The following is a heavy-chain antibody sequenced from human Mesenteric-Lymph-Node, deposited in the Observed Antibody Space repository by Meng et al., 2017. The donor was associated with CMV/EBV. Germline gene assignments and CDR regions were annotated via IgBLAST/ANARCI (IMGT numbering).Heavy chain of an antibody. CDR2: IWYDENQE. CDR1: GFTFSAYA. V-gene: IGHV3-30*02. D-gene: IGHD3-10*01. J-gene: IGHJ5*02. Sequence: GGSLRLSCAASGFTFSAYAMHWVRQAPGKGLEWVAFIWYDENQEEYTDSAKGRFTISRDNSKNTVDLQMNNLRVEDTAVYYCVRDVAPGWFDPWGQGILVTVSS. CDR3: VRDVAPGWFDP.